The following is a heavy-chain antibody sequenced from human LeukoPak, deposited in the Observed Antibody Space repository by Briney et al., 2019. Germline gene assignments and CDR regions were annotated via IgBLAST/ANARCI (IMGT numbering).Heavy chain of an antibody. CDR1: GYTFTSYD. J-gene: IGHJ6*02. D-gene: IGHD3-10*01. CDR3: AREVLLWFGEGYYYYYGVDV. Sequence: ASVKVSCKASGYTFTSYDINWVRQATGQGLEWMGWMNPNSGNTGYAQKFQGRVTMTRNTSISTAYMELSSLRSEDTAVYYCAREVLLWFGEGYYYYYGVDVWGQGTTVTVSS. V-gene: IGHV1-8*01. CDR2: MNPNSGNT.